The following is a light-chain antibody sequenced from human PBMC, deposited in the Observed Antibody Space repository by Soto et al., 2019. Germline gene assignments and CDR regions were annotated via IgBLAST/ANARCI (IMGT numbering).Light chain of an antibody. CDR3: STWDDSLNGWV. V-gene: IGLV2-23*01. Sequence: QSVLTQPASVSGSPGQSITFSCTGTSSDVGSYNLVSWYQQHPGKAPKLMIYEGSKRPSGVSNRFSGSKSGNTASLTISGLQAEDEADYFCSTWDDSLNGWVFGGGTKVTVL. CDR2: EGS. CDR1: SSDVGSYNL. J-gene: IGLJ3*02.